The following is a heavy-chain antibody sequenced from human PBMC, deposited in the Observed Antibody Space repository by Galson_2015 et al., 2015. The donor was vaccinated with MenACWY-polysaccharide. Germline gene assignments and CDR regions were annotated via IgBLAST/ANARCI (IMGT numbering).Heavy chain of an antibody. V-gene: IGHV3-43*02. D-gene: IGHD2-2*01. CDR1: GFTFDDHV. J-gene: IGHJ4*02. Sequence: SLRLSCAASGFTFDDHVMHWVRQAPGKGLEWVSLISGDGGSTYYADSVKGRFTISRDNSKNSLYLQMYSLRIEDTALYYCAKGWGYASGASLAYWGQGPLAPVPP. CDR2: ISGDGGST. CDR3: AKGWGYASGASLAY.